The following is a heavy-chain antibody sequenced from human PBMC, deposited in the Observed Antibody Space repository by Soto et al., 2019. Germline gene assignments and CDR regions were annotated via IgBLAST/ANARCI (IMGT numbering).Heavy chain of an antibody. CDR3: ARDGYGDYPVDY. Sequence: DVQLVESGGGLVQPGGSLRLSCAASGFTFSSYWMHWVRQAPGKGLVWVSRINSDGSSTSYADSVKGRFTISRDNAKNTLYLHMNSLRAEDTAMYYCARDGYGDYPVDYWGQGTLVTVSS. V-gene: IGHV3-74*01. D-gene: IGHD4-17*01. J-gene: IGHJ4*02. CDR2: INSDGSST. CDR1: GFTFSSYW.